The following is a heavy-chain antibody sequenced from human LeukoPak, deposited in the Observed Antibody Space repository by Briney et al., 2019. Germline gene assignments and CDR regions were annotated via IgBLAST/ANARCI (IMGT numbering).Heavy chain of an antibody. CDR1: GFKFSDHY. CDR3: AKVALGWFDP. J-gene: IGHJ5*02. Sequence: GGSLRLSCAASGFKFSDHYIDWVRQAPGKGLEWVGRSRNKASSYTTEYAASVEGRFTISRDVSESSLYLQMNSLRTEDTAVYYCAKVALGWFDPWGQGTLVTVSS. V-gene: IGHV3-72*01. CDR2: SRNKASSYTT.